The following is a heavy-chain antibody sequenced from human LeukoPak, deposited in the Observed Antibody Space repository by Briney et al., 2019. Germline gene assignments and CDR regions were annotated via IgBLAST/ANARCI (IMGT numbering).Heavy chain of an antibody. V-gene: IGHV4-59*08. CDR1: GGSLSSYY. Sequence: PSETLFLTCTVPGGSLSSYYWSWLRQPTGKGLEWVGHISYSGSHNYNLSLKSRATISVDTSKNQFSLKLVSVTAADTAVYYCATFSWGSGSYNQEAIWSWFDPWGQGTLVTVSS. CDR2: ISYSGSH. D-gene: IGHD3-10*01. J-gene: IGHJ5*02. CDR3: ATFSWGSGSYNQEAIWSWFDP.